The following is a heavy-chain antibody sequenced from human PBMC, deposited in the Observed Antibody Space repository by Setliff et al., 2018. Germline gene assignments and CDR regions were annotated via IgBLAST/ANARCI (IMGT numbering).Heavy chain of an antibody. D-gene: IGHD3-10*01. CDR3: ARHKSNGSGSYPSLYMDV. Sequence: SETLSLTCTVSGDSISSYYWSWIRQPPGKGLEWIGEINHSGSTNYNPSLKSRLIISVDAPDNQFSVKLSSVTAADTAVYYCARHKSNGSGSYPSLYMDVWGKGIMVTVSS. CDR1: GDSISSYY. CDR2: INHSGST. J-gene: IGHJ6*03. V-gene: IGHV4-59*08.